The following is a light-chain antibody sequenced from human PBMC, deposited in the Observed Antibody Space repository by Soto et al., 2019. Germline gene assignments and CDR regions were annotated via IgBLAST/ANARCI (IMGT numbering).Light chain of an antibody. J-gene: IGLJ2*01. CDR3: QSYDSSLSGGVV. CDR2: GNS. Sequence: QSVLTQPPSVSGAPGQRVTISCTGSSSNIGAGYDVHWYQQLPGTAPKLLIYGNSNRPSGVPDRFSGSKSGTSASLAITGLQAEDEADYYCQSYDSSLSGGVVIGGGTKLTVL. V-gene: IGLV1-40*01. CDR1: SSNIGAGYD.